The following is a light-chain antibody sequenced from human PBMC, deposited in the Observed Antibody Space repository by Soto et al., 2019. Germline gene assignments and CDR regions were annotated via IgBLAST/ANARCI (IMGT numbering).Light chain of an antibody. V-gene: IGLV2-14*01. CDR3: SSDTSTSTLI. CDR2: EVS. J-gene: IGLJ2*01. Sequence: QSALTQPASVSGSPGQSITISCTGTSSDVGPYNYVSWYQQHPGEAPKLMISEVSNRPSGVSNRFSGSKSGNTASLTIFGLQAEDEADYYCSSDTSTSTLIFGGGTKLTVL. CDR1: SSDVGPYNY.